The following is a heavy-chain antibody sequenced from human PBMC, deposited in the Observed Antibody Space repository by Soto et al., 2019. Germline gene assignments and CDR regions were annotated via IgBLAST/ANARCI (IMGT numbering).Heavy chain of an antibody. CDR2: IIPIFGTA. J-gene: IGHJ5*02. Sequence: QVQLVQSGAEVKKPGSSVKVSCKASGGTFSSYAISWVRQAPGQGLEWMGGIIPIFGTANYAQKFQGRVTITADKSTSTAYMELSSLRSEDTSVYYCASSHWSGYQTNWFDPWGQGTLVTVSS. CDR3: ASSHWSGYQTNWFDP. CDR1: GGTFSSYA. D-gene: IGHD3-3*01. V-gene: IGHV1-69*06.